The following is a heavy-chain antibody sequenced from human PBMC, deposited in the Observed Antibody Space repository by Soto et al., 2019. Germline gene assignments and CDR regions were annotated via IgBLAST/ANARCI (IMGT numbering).Heavy chain of an antibody. CDR2: ISSTSSTI. CDR3: ARGKLGYCSGGSCYFY. D-gene: IGHD2-15*01. V-gene: IGHV3-48*03. J-gene: IGHJ4*02. Sequence: PGGSLRLSCAASGFTFSSYEMNWVRQAPGKGLEWISYISSTSSTIYYADSVKGRFTISRDNAKNSLYLQMNSLRAEDTAVYYCARGKLGYCSGGSCYFYWGQGTLVTVSS. CDR1: GFTFSSYE.